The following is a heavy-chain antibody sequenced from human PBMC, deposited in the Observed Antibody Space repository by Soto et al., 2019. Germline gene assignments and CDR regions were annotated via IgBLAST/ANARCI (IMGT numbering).Heavy chain of an antibody. D-gene: IGHD1-1*01. CDR1: GYTFTSYD. CDR3: ARRAETNGWNGFGADKYYFDF. J-gene: IGHJ4*02. CDR2: MNPNTGNS. Sequence: ASVKVSCKASGYTFTSYDIYWVRQATGQGLEWMGWMNPNTGNSGYAQKFQGRVTMTSDTSIGTAHVELSSLRSEDTAVYYCARRAETNGWNGFGADKYYFDFWGQGTLVTVSS. V-gene: IGHV1-8*01.